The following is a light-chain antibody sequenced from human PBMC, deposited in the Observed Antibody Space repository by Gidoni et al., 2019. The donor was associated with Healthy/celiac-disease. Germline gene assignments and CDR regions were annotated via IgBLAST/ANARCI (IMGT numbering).Light chain of an antibody. CDR3: QQSYSTLSWT. CDR2: AAS. Sequence: DIQMTQSPSSLSASVGDRVTITCRASQSISSYLNWYQQKPGKAPKLLIYAASSLQSGVPSRFSGSGSGTDFTLTISSLQPEDFATYYCQQSYSTLSWTFSQGTKLEIK. J-gene: IGKJ2*02. V-gene: IGKV1-39*01. CDR1: QSISSY.